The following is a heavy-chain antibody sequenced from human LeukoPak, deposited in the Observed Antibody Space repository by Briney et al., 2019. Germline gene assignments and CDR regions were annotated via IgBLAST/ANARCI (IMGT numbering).Heavy chain of an antibody. D-gene: IGHD3-9*01. CDR3: ARDPNILTGYPKYYFDY. J-gene: IGHJ4*02. Sequence: PGRSLRLSCAASGFTFSSYAMHWVRQAPGKGLEWVAVISYDGSNKYYADSVKGRFTISRDNSKNTLYLQMNSLRAEDTAVYYCARDPNILTGYPKYYFDYWGQGTLVTVSS. CDR1: GFTFSSYA. CDR2: ISYDGSNK. V-gene: IGHV3-30*01.